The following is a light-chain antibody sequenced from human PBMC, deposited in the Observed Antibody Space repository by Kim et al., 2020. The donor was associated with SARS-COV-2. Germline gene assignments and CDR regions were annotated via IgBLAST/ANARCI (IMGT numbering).Light chain of an antibody. CDR1: QSVSSSY. J-gene: IGKJ4*01. CDR3: RQYGSSSLT. CDR2: GAS. Sequence: SPGERPTLSCRASQSVSSSYLACYQQKPGQAPRLLIYGASSRATGSPDRFSSSGSGRDFTLTISGLEPDDSAVYYCRQYGSSSLTFGGRAKVDIK. V-gene: IGKV3-20*01.